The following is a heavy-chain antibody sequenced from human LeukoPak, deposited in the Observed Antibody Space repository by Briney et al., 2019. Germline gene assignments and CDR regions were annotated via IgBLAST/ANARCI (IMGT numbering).Heavy chain of an antibody. CDR2: INQDGSKK. Sequence: GGSLRLSCAVSGFPFSTFWMSWVRQAPGKGLEWVANINQDGSKKYYVDSVRGRFAISRDNAKNSLYLQMNSLRAEDTAVYYCARAKWVGTTDNWFDPWGQGTLVTVSS. J-gene: IGHJ5*02. CDR3: ARAKWVGTTDNWFDP. CDR1: GFPFSTFW. V-gene: IGHV3-7*01. D-gene: IGHD1-1*01.